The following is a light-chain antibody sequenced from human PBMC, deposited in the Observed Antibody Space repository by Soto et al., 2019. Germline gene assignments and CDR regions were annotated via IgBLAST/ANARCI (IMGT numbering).Light chain of an antibody. CDR3: QQYNSYS. J-gene: IGKJ1*01. Sequence: IQLTQSPSTLPASVGDRVTLTCRASQSISNWLAWYQQKPGTAPKLLIYHASILETAVPSRFSGNGSGTEFSLTISSLQPGDFATYYCQQYNSYSFGQGSRVEIK. CDR2: HAS. V-gene: IGKV1-5*01. CDR1: QSISNW.